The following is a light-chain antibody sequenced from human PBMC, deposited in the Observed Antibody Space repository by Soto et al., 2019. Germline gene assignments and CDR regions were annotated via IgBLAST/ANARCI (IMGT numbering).Light chain of an antibody. CDR3: QQRRSWQVP. V-gene: IGKV3D-11*02. CDR1: QSINTY. Sequence: SPATLSLSPGEGATLSCRASQSINTYLAWYQQKPGQAPRLLIYDASKRATGIPARFSGSGSGTNFTLTISSLEPEDFAVYYRQQRRSWQVPFGPGTRLEIK. J-gene: IGKJ5*01. CDR2: DAS.